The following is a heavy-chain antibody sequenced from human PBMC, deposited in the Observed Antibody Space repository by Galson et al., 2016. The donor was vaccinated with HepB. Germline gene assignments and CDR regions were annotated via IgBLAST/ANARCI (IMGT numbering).Heavy chain of an antibody. V-gene: IGHV3-23*01. D-gene: IGHD1-1*01. CDR3: ARGNNWNDASPWGHYYYGMDV. J-gene: IGHJ6*02. Sequence: SLRLSCAASGFTFSAYAMNWVRQAPGKGLEWVSGISGRGGTTLYAASVKGRFTISRDRGKNSLFLQMNSLREEDTAVYYCARGNNWNDASPWGHYYYGMDVWGQGTTVTVSS. CDR2: ISGRGGTT. CDR1: GFTFSAYA.